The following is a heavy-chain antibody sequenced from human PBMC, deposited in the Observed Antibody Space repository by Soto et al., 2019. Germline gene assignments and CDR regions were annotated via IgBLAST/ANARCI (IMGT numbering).Heavy chain of an antibody. V-gene: IGHV1-2*02. Sequence: ASLKVSCKASGYTFTGYYMHWVRQAPGQGLEWMGWINPNSGGTNYAQKFQGRVTMTRDTSISTAYMELSRLRSDDTAVYYCARERASTGTTLYYFDYWGQGTLVTVPS. CDR1: GYTFTGYY. J-gene: IGHJ4*02. D-gene: IGHD1-7*01. CDR2: INPNSGGT. CDR3: ARERASTGTTLYYFDY.